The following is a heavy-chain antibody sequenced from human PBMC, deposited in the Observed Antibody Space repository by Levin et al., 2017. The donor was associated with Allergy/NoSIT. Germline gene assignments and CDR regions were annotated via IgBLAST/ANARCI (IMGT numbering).Heavy chain of an antibody. V-gene: IGHV3-15*01. CDR1: GFTFSNAW. J-gene: IGHJ6*02. D-gene: IGHD5-18*01. Sequence: AGESLKISCAASGFTFSNAWMSWVRQAPGKGLEWVGRIKSKTDGGTTDYAAPVKGRFTISRDDSKNTLYLQMNSLKTEDTAVYYCTTVFGYSYGYVDYGMDVWGQGTTVTVSS. CDR2: IKSKTDGGTT. CDR3: TTVFGYSYGYVDYGMDV.